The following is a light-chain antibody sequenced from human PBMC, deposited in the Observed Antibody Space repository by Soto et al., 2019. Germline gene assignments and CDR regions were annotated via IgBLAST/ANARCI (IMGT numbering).Light chain of an antibody. V-gene: IGLV2-14*01. CDR3: CSYTSSDTWV. CDR1: TSDVGGYNY. J-gene: IGLJ3*02. CDR2: EVS. Sequence: QSALTQPASVSGSPGQSIAISCTGTTSDVGGYNYVSWYQQHPDKAPKLIIYEVSNRPSGVSNRFSGSKSGNTASLTISGLQAEDEADYYCCSYTSSDTWVFGGGTKLTVL.